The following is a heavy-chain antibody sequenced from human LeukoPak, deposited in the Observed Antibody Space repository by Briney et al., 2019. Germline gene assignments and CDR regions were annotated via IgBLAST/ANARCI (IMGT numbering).Heavy chain of an antibody. Sequence: ASVKVSCKASGYTFTSYGISWVRQAPGQGLEWMGWINTNTGNPTYAQGFTGRFVFSLDTSVSTAYLQISSLKAEDTAVYYCARGRSNLRFLEWLLYYYYMDVWGKGTTVTVSS. D-gene: IGHD3-3*01. CDR1: GYTFTSYG. V-gene: IGHV7-4-1*02. CDR3: ARGRSNLRFLEWLLYYYYMDV. CDR2: INTNTGNP. J-gene: IGHJ6*03.